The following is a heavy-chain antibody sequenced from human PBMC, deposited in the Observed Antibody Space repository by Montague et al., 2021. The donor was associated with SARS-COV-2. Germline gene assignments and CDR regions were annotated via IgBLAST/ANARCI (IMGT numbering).Heavy chain of an antibody. D-gene: IGHD5-12*01. J-gene: IGHJ4*02. CDR1: GGSIRSGSYY. CDR3: ARAHSGSWAHLDN. CDR2: IYSSGST. V-gene: IGHV4-61*02. Sequence: TLSLTCTVSGGSIRSGSYYWSWIRQPAGKGLEWIGRIYSSGSTNYNPSLKSRVTMSVDTSKNQFSLKVSSVTAADTDVYYCARAHSGSWAHLDNWGQGSLVTVSS.